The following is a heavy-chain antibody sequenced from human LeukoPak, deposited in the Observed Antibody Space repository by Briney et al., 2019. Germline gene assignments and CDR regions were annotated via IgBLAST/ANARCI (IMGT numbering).Heavy chain of an antibody. J-gene: IGHJ4*02. CDR2: ISAYNGNT. CDR1: GYTFTSYG. D-gene: IGHD2-15*01. Sequence: ASVKVSCKASGYTFTSYGISWVRQAPGQGLEWMGWISAYNGNTNYAQKLQGRVTMTTDTSTSTAYMELRSLRSDDTAVYYCARVFGWRYCSGGSRSYYFDYWGQGTLVTVSS. CDR3: ARVFGWRYCSGGSRSYYFDY. V-gene: IGHV1-18*01.